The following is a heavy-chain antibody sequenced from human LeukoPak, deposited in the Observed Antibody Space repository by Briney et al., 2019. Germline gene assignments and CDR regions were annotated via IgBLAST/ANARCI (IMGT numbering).Heavy chain of an antibody. Sequence: SETLSLTCTVSGGSISSGGYYWSWIPQRPGQGLEWIRYNYYSASTYHNPSRQSPVSISVDTTQNHLYLKPSAVAATAPSFYACARSGRGCSSSVHAFGIWGQGTMVTVSS. J-gene: IGHJ3*02. CDR3: ARSGRGCSSSVHAFGI. CDR2: NYYSAST. D-gene: IGHD6-6*01. V-gene: IGHV4-31*01. CDR1: GGSISSGGYY.